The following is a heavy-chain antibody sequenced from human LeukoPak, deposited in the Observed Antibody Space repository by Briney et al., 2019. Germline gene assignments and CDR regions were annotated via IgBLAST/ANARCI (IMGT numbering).Heavy chain of an antibody. CDR1: GFTFSSYA. Sequence: PGGSLRLSCAASGFTFSSYAMGWVRQAPGKGLEWVSAISGSGGSTYYADSVKGRFTISRDNSKNTLYLQMNGLRAEDTAVYYCAKGMEWELLIAFDYWGQGTLVTVSS. CDR2: ISGSGGST. D-gene: IGHD1-26*01. CDR3: AKGMEWELLIAFDY. V-gene: IGHV3-23*01. J-gene: IGHJ4*02.